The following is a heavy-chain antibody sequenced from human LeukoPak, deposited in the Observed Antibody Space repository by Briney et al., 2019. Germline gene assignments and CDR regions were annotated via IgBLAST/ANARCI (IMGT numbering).Heavy chain of an antibody. CDR2: IYYSGST. V-gene: IGHV4-59*08. CDR1: GGSISSYY. CDR3: ARIGTYCGGDCYEAFDI. D-gene: IGHD2-21*02. J-gene: IGHJ3*02. Sequence: SETLSLTCTVSGGSISSYYWSWIRQPPGKGLEWIGYIYYSGSTNYNPSLKSRVTISVDTSKNQFSLKLSSVTAADTAVYYCARIGTYCGGDCYEAFDIWGQGTMVTVSS.